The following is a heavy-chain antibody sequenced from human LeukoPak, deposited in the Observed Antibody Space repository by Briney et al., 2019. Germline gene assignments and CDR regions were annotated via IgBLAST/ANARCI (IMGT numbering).Heavy chain of an antibody. J-gene: IGHJ4*02. CDR1: GFAFSNYG. CDR3: AKVVQYTASTGTGLDY. CDR2: IWYDGSYK. D-gene: IGHD6-13*01. V-gene: IGHV3-33*06. Sequence: PGGSLRLSCAAPGFAFSNYGMHWVRQAPGKGLDWVAVIWYDGSYKYYAGSVKGRFTISRENPKNTLYLQMNSLRAEDTGIYYCAKVVQYTASTGTGLDYWGQGTLVTVSS.